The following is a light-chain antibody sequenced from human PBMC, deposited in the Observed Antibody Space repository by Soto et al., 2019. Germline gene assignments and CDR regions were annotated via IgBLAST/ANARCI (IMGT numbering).Light chain of an antibody. CDR2: KAS. CDR3: QQYNSYST. V-gene: IGKV1-5*03. CDR1: QSISSW. J-gene: IGKJ1*01. Sequence: DIQMTQSPSTLSATVGDRVTITCRASQSISSWLAWYKQKPGKAPKLLIYKASSLESGVPSRFSGSGSGTEFTLTFSSLQPDDFATYYCQQYNSYSTFGQGTKV.